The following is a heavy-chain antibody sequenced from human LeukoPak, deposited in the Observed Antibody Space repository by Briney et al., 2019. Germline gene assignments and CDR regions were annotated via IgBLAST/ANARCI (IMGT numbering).Heavy chain of an antibody. CDR2: INHSGST. CDR3: AKRDTAMARAFGGFDP. J-gene: IGHJ5*02. Sequence: SETLPLTCAVYGGSFSGYYWSWIRQPPGKGLEWIGEINHSGSTNYNPSLTSRVTISVDTSKDQFSLKLSSVTAADTAVYYCAKRDTAMARAFGGFDPWGQGTLVTGSS. D-gene: IGHD5-18*01. CDR1: GGSFSGYY. V-gene: IGHV4-34*01.